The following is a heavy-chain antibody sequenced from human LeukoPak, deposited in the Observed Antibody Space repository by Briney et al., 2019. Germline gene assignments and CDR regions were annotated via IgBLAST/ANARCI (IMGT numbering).Heavy chain of an antibody. Sequence: ASVKVSCKASGGTFSSYAISWVRQAPGQGLEWMGWINPNNGGTEYAEKFQGRVTMTRDTSISTAYMDLSRLGSDDTAVYYCARAGVWDYSDSSGYHNGAFDIWGQGTMVTVSS. J-gene: IGHJ3*02. D-gene: IGHD3-22*01. V-gene: IGHV1-2*02. CDR1: GGTFSSYA. CDR3: ARAGVWDYSDSSGYHNGAFDI. CDR2: INPNNGGT.